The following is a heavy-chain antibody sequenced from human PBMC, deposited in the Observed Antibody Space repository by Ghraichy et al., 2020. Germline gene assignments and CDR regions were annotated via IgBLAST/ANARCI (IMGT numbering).Heavy chain of an antibody. V-gene: IGHV3-66*01. D-gene: IGHD6-19*01. CDR1: GFTVSSDY. Sequence: GGSLRLSCAASGFTVSSDYMSWVRQAPGKGLEWLSVIYRGGSTYYAGSVNDRFTISRDNYKNTLYLQMNSLRAEDTAVYYCTRDRIAVAGTYFQHWGQGTLVTVSS. CDR3: TRDRIAVAGTYFQH. J-gene: IGHJ1*01. CDR2: IYRGGST.